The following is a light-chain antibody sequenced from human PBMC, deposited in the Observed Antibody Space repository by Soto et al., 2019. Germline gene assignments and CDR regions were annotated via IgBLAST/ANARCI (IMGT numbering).Light chain of an antibody. Sequence: QSALTQPASVSGSPGQSSTISCAGTRDDIGAYDYVSWYQQHPGNAPKLLVYEVTNRPSGVSDRFSGSKSRNTASLTISGLQAEDEADYYCNSYTNSRAVVFGGGTK. CDR2: EVT. V-gene: IGLV2-14*01. CDR3: NSYTNSRAVV. J-gene: IGLJ2*01. CDR1: RDDIGAYDY.